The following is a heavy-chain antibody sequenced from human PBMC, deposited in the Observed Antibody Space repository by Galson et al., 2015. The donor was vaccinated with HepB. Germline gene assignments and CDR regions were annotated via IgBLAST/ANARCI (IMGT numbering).Heavy chain of an antibody. V-gene: IGHV1-2*04. J-gene: IGHJ1*01. CDR1: GYTFTGYY. Sequence: SVKVSCKASGYTFTGYYMHWVRQAPGQGLEWMGWINPNSGGTNYAQKFQGWVTMTRDTSISTAYMEPSRLRSDDTAVYYCARSQGRDWNCLQHWGQGTLVTVSS. D-gene: IGHD1-7*01. CDR2: INPNSGGT. CDR3: ARSQGRDWNCLQH.